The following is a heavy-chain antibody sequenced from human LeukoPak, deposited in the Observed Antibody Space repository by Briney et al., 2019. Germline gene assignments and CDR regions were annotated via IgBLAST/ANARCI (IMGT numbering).Heavy chain of an antibody. V-gene: IGHV3-43*02. CDR3: AKGSIFITGNYFDY. CDR2: ISGDGGST. D-gene: IGHD1-20*01. J-gene: IGHJ4*02. CDR1: GFTFDDYA. Sequence: GGSLRLSCAASGFTFDDYAMHWVRQAPGKGLGWVSLISGDGGSTYYADSVKGRFTTSRDNSKNSLYLQMNSLRTEDTALYYCAKGSIFITGNYFDYWGQGTLVTVSS.